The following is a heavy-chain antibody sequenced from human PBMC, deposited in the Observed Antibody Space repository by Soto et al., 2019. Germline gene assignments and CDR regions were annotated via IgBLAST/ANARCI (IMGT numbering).Heavy chain of an antibody. CDR2: ISAYNGNT. Sequence: QDRLVQSGVEVKKPGASVTVSCKASGYSFTNYGITWVRQAPGQGFEWMGWISAYNGNTNYAQKFQGRVTLTTDASTSTAYWELRSLRSDDTAVYYCARDRGVAPPVAGNTHYYYYMDVWGKGTTVTVSS. CDR3: ARDRGVAPPVAGNTHYYYYMDV. J-gene: IGHJ6*03. V-gene: IGHV1-18*01. CDR1: GYSFTNYG. D-gene: IGHD6-19*01.